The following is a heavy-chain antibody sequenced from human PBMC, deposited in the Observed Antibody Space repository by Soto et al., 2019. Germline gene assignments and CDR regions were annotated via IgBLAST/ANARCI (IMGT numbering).Heavy chain of an antibody. V-gene: IGHV3-7*03. J-gene: IGHJ4*02. Sequence: EVQLVESGGDLVQPGGSLRLSCAVSGLTYSEHWMSWVRQAPGKGPEWVANIKQDGTQKDYVDSVKGRFTVSRDNSKNTLYLQMHSLRADDTAVYYCARDCSSSSCSVWAYWGQGTLVTVSS. D-gene: IGHD2-2*01. CDR1: GLTYSEHW. CDR2: IKQDGTQK. CDR3: ARDCSSSSCSVWAY.